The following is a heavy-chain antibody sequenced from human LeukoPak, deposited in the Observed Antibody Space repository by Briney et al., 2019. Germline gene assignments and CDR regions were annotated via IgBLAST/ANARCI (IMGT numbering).Heavy chain of an antibody. CDR2: ISSGGVGT. V-gene: IGHV3-23*01. CDR1: GFTFSPYA. J-gene: IGHJ4*02. Sequence: PGGSLRLSCVASGFTFSPYAFSWVRQAPGQGLEWVSSISSGGVGTYYSDSVKGRFTISRDDSKNTVHLQMDSLRAEDTAVYSCTKYRSGGYWASTMLYFDNWGQGILVTVSS. D-gene: IGHD3-10*01. CDR3: TKYRSGGYWASTMLYFDN.